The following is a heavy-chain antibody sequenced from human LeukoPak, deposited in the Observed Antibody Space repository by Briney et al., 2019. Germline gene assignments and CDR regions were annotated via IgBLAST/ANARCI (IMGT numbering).Heavy chain of an antibody. CDR1: GGSFSGYY. J-gene: IGHJ4*02. CDR2: INHSGST. Sequence: SETPSLTCAVYGGSFSGYYWSWIRQPPGKGLEWIGEINHSGSTNYNPSLKSRVTISVDTSKNQFSLKLSSVTAADTAVYYCARDVAGTGFDYWGQGTLVTVSS. CDR3: ARDVAGTGFDY. V-gene: IGHV4-34*01. D-gene: IGHD6-19*01.